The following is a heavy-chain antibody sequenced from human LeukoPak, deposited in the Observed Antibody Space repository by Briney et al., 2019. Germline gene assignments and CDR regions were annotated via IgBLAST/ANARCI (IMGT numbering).Heavy chain of an antibody. CDR2: ISSSSRYI. Sequence: GGSLRLSCAASGFTFSSYSMNWVRQAPGKGLECVSSISSSSRYIYYADSVKGRFTISRDNAKNSLYLQMNSLRAEDTAVYYCARDAQYQLLYYWGQGTLVTVSS. V-gene: IGHV3-21*01. D-gene: IGHD2-2*01. CDR1: GFTFSSYS. J-gene: IGHJ4*02. CDR3: ARDAQYQLLYY.